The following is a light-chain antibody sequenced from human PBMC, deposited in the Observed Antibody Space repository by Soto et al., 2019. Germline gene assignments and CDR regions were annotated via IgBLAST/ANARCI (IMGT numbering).Light chain of an antibody. CDR2: GAS. CDR1: QSVSTN. V-gene: IGKV3-15*01. J-gene: IGKJ1*01. Sequence: DIVMTQSPVTLSVSAVERFTLYFRASQSVSTNLAWYQQKPGQAPRLLIHGASTRATGIPARFSGRGSGTEFTLTISSLQSEDFAVYYCQQYNNWPVWTFGQGTKVDI. CDR3: QQYNNWPVWT.